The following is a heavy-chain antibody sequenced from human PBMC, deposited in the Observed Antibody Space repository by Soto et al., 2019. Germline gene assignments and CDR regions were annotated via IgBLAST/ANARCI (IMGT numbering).Heavy chain of an antibody. V-gene: IGHV1-18*01. J-gene: IGHJ6*02. D-gene: IGHD2-2*01. CDR1: CYPFYNYL. Sequence: APVEGSFKGSCYPFYNYLFSWVGQGPGPGAEGIGWISAYNGNTNYAQKLQGRVTMTTDTSTSTAYMELRSLRSDDTAVYYCARVTIVVVPAATQYYYYGMDGWGQGTTVTVSS. CDR2: ISAYNGNT. CDR3: ARVTIVVVPAATQYYYYGMDG.